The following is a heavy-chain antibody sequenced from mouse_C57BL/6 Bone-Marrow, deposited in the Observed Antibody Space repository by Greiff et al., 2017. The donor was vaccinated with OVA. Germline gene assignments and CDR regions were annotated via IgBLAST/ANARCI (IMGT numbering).Heavy chain of an antibody. Sequence: DVMLVESGGDLVKPGGSLKLSCAASGFTFSSYGMSWVRQTPDKRLEWVATISSGGSYTYYPDSVKGRFTISRDNAKNTLYLQMSSLKSEDTAMYYCVGGYAMDYWGQGTSVTVSS. V-gene: IGHV5-6*02. CDR2: ISSGGSYT. J-gene: IGHJ4*01. CDR1: GFTFSSYG. CDR3: VGGYAMDY. D-gene: IGHD3-3*01.